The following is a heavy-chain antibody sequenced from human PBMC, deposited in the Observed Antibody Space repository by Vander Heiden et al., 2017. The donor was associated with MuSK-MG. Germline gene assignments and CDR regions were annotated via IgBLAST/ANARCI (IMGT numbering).Heavy chain of an antibody. CDR1: GFTFSGSA. CDR3: TRTHYDILTGYPR. D-gene: IGHD3-9*01. J-gene: IGHJ4*02. CDR2: IRSKANSYAT. V-gene: IGHV3-73*02. Sequence: EVQLVESGGGLVQPGGSRKLSCSAPGFTFSGSAMHWVRQASGKGLEWVGRIRSKANSYATAYASAVKGRFTISRDDSKNTAYLQMKRMKTEDTAVYYCTRTHYDILTGYPRWGQGTLVTVSS.